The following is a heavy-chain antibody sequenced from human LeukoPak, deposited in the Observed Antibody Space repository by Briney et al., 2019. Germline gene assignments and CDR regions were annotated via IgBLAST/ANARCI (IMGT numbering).Heavy chain of an antibody. D-gene: IGHD5-12*01. Sequence: GGSLRLSCAASGFTFSSYGMHWVRQAPGKGLEWVAVIWYDGSNKYYADSVKGRFTISRDNSKNTLYLQMNSLRAEDTAVYYCARVPYSGYDKRPEHFQHWGQGTLVTVSS. J-gene: IGHJ1*01. CDR2: IWYDGSNK. V-gene: IGHV3-33*01. CDR3: ARVPYSGYDKRPEHFQH. CDR1: GFTFSSYG.